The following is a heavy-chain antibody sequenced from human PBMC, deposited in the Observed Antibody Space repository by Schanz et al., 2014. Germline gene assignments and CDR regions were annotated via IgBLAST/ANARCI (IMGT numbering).Heavy chain of an antibody. D-gene: IGHD3-10*01. CDR3: AKYRGYYRVSGSYRELEY. CDR1: GFTFSIYA. CDR2: ISNNGDST. V-gene: IGHV3-64*04. J-gene: IGHJ4*02. Sequence: VQLVESGGGLVQPGGSLRLSCSASGFTFSIYAMHWVRQAPGKGLEYISAISNNGDSTYYADSVKGRFTISRDNSKNTLYLQMNSLRAEDTAVYYCAKYRGYYRVSGSYRELEYWGQGTLVTVSS.